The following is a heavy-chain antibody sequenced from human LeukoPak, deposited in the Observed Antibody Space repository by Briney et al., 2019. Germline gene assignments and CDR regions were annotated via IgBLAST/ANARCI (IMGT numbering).Heavy chain of an antibody. CDR3: AAVPPWGATRRYYFDY. D-gene: IGHD1-26*01. CDR2: ISYDGSNK. J-gene: IGHJ4*02. V-gene: IGHV3-30-3*01. Sequence: PGGSLRLSCAASGFTFSSYAMHWVRQAPGKGLEWVAVISYDGSNKYYADSVKGRFTISRDNSKNTLYLQMNSLRAEDTAVYYCAAVPPWGATRRYYFDYWGQGTLVTVSS. CDR1: GFTFSSYA.